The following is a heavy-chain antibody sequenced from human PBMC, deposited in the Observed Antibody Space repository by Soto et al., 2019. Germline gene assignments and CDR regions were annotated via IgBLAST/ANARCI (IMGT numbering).Heavy chain of an antibody. Sequence: ASVKVSCKASGYTFTSHDINWVRQAAGQGLEWMGWMNPDSGDAGFAQKFQGRVTLTRNTSVTTAYMEMNSLRSEDTAVYYCTRGTEEEYWLTAYAFDIWGQGTMVTV. CDR2: MNPDSGDA. D-gene: IGHD3-9*01. CDR1: GYTFTSHD. V-gene: IGHV1-8*01. CDR3: TRGTEEEYWLTAYAFDI. J-gene: IGHJ3*02.